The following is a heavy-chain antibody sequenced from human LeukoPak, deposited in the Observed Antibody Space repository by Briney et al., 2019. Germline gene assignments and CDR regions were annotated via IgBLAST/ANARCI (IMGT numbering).Heavy chain of an antibody. CDR1: GFTFSSYA. CDR3: ARSETPIAAAGIRY. J-gene: IGHJ4*02. CDR2: ISYDGSNK. V-gene: IGHV3-30*04. Sequence: GRSLRLSCAASGFTFSSYAMHWVRQAPGKGLEWVAVISYDGSNKYYADSVKGRFTISRDNSKNTLYLQMNSLRAEDTAVYYCARSETPIAAAGIRYWGQGTLVTVSS. D-gene: IGHD6-13*01.